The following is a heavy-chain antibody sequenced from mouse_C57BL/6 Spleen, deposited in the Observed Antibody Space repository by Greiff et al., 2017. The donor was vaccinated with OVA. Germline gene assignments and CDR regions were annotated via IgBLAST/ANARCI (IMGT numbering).Heavy chain of an antibody. CDR3: ARDYSSYWYFDV. CDR2: INPSTGGT. D-gene: IGHD2-5*01. CDR1: GYSFTGYY. J-gene: IGHJ1*03. V-gene: IGHV1-42*01. Sequence: VQLQQSGPELVKPGASVKISCKASGYSFTGYYMNWVKQSPEKSLEWIGEINPSTGGTTYNQKFKAKATLTVDKSSSTAYMQLKSLTSEDSAVYYCARDYSSYWYFDVWGTGTTVTVSS.